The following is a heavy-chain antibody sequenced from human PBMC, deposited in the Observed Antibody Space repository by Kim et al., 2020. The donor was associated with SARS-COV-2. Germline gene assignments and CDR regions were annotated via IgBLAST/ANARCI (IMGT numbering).Heavy chain of an antibody. J-gene: IGHJ5*01. Sequence: AQKFQGSVTMTEDTSTDTAYMELSSLRSEDTAVYYCATSPSIAVASWFDPWGQGTLVTVSS. D-gene: IGHD6-13*01. V-gene: IGHV1-24*01. CDR3: ATSPSIAVASWFDP.